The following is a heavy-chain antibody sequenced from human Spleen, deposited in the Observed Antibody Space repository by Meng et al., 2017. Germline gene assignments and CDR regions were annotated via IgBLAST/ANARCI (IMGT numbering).Heavy chain of an antibody. J-gene: IGHJ5*02. CDR1: GFSLSTSGVG. CDR3: AHSPSTFNWFDP. Sequence: QIPFKESGTPLVKATQTLTLTCTFSGFSLSTSGVGVAWIRQPPGKALEWLALIHWDDDKRYRPSLKSRLTITKDTSKNQVVLTMTNMNPVDTATYYCAHSPSTFNWFDPWGQGTLVTVSS. CDR2: IHWDDDK. D-gene: IGHD3-16*01. V-gene: IGHV2-5*02.